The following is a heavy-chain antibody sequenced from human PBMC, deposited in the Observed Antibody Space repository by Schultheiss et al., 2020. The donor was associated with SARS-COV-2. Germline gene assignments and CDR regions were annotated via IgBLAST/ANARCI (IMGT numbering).Heavy chain of an antibody. D-gene: IGHD3-16*02. CDR3: ARGRRGMITFGGVIVNWFDP. J-gene: IGHJ5*02. CDR2: IYYSGST. V-gene: IGHV4-61*08. CDR1: GGSISSGGYY. Sequence: SETLSLTCTVSGGSISSGGYYWSWIRQHPGKGLEWIGYIYYSGSTNYNPSLKSRVTISVDKSKNQFSLKLSSVTAADTAVYYCARGRRGMITFGGVIVNWFDPWGQGTLVTVSS.